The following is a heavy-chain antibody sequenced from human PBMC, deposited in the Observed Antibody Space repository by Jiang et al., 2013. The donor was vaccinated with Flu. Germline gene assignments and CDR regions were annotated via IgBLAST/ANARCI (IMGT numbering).Heavy chain of an antibody. V-gene: IGHV1-46*01. Sequence: SGAEVKKPGASVKVSCKASGYTFTSYYMNWVRQAPGQGLEWMGIINPSGGSTRYAQKFQGRVTMTRDTSTSTVYMELSSLRSEDTAMFYCAGGGDGYNYGAYFDNWGQGTLVTVSS. J-gene: IGHJ4*02. D-gene: IGHD5-24*01. CDR1: GYTFTSYY. CDR2: INPSGGST. CDR3: AGGGDGYNYGAYFDN.